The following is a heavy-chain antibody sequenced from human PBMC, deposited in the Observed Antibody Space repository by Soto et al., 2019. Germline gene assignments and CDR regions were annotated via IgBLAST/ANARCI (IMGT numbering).Heavy chain of an antibody. CDR3: ASLGRYRGFWSGYSSGYYYGMDV. J-gene: IGHJ6*02. V-gene: IGHV4-4*02. Sequence: PSETLSLTCAVSGGSISSSNWWSWVRQPPGKGLEWIGEIYHSGSTNYNPSLKSRVTISVDKSKNQFSLKLSSVTAADTAVYYCASLGRYRGFWSGYSSGYYYGMDVWGQGTTVTVSS. CDR1: GGSISSSNW. D-gene: IGHD3-3*01. CDR2: IYHSGST.